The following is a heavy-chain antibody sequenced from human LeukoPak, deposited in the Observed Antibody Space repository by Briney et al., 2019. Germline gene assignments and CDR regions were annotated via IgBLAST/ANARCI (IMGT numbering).Heavy chain of an antibody. CDR3: AKDIGPDYGDYLDY. CDR2: ISGSGAYT. J-gene: IGHJ4*02. V-gene: IGHV3-23*01. Sequence: GGSLRLSCAAPGFTFSSYAMAWVRQAPGKGLEWVSAISGSGAYTYYADPVKGRFAISGDSSKNTLYLQMTSLRAEDTAIYYCAKDIGPDYGDYLDYWGQGTLVTVSS. CDR1: GFTFSSYA. D-gene: IGHD4-17*01.